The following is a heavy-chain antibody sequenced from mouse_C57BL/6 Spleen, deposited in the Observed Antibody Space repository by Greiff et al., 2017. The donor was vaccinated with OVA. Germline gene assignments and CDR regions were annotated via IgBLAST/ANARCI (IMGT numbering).Heavy chain of an antibody. CDR1: GYTFTDYE. J-gene: IGHJ2*01. CDR3: TRSSYGNRYYFDY. D-gene: IGHD2-1*01. V-gene: IGHV1-15*01. Sequence: VQLQESGAELVRPGASVTLSCKASGYTFTDYEMHWVKQTPVHGLEWIGAIDPETGGTAYNQKFKGKAILTADKSSSTAYMELRSLTSEDSAVYYCTRSSYGNRYYFDYWGQGTTLTVSS. CDR2: IDPETGGT.